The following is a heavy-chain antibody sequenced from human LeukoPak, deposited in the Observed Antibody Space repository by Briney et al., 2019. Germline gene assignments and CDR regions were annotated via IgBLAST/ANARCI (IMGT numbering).Heavy chain of an antibody. V-gene: IGHV3-33*01. CDR1: GFTFSSYG. J-gene: IGHJ4*02. D-gene: IGHD1-26*01. Sequence: PGRSLRLSCAVSGFTFSSYGMHWVRQAPGKGLEWVAVIWYDGSNKYYADSVKGRFTISRDNSKNTLYLQMNSLRAEDTAVYYCAREEATHIDYWGRGTLVTVSS. CDR2: IWYDGSNK. CDR3: AREEATHIDY.